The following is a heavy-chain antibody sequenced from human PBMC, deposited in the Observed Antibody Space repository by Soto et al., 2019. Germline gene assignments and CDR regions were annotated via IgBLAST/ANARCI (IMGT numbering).Heavy chain of an antibody. Sequence: QVQLVQSGAEVKKPGASVKVSCKASGYTFTAYHLHWVRQAPGQGLEWMGWINPENGATDYAQKFQGRVTMTRDTSVSTVYMEVSRLTSDETAVYFCAREQWLLFDYWGQGTLVTVSS. J-gene: IGHJ4*02. CDR2: INPENGAT. D-gene: IGHD6-19*01. CDR3: AREQWLLFDY. V-gene: IGHV1-2*02. CDR1: GYTFTAYH.